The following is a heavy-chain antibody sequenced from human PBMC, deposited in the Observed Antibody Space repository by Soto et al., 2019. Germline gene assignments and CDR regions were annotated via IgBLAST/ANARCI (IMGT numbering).Heavy chain of an antibody. V-gene: IGHV1-18*01. Sequence: ASVKVSCKASGYTFTSYGISCVRGAPGQGLEWMGWISAYNGNTNYAQKLQGRVTMTTDTSTSTAYMELRSLRSDDTAVYYCARTATEYNWNSSPFDAYGMDVWGQGTTVTVSS. CDR1: GYTFTSYG. CDR3: ARTATEYNWNSSPFDAYGMDV. J-gene: IGHJ6*02. CDR2: ISAYNGNT. D-gene: IGHD1-7*01.